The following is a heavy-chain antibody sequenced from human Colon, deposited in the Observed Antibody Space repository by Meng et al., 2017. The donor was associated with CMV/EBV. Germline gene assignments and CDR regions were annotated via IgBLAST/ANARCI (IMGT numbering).Heavy chain of an antibody. CDR3: ARVGRPYYDTSYYAMDV. D-gene: IGHD3-22*01. J-gene: IGHJ6*02. Sequence: SETLSLTCTVSGGSLISYYWSWIRQPPGKGLEWIGYIYHTGSINYNPSLRSPVTISLDTSNNQFSLKLRSVTTADTAVYFCARVGRPYYDTSYYAMDVWGQGTTVTVSS. CDR2: IYHTGSI. CDR1: GGSLISYY. V-gene: IGHV4-59*01.